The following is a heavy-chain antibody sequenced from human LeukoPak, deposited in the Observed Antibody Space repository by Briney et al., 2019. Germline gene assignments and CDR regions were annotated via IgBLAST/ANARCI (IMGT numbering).Heavy chain of an antibody. Sequence: XSSXXYWGWIRQXPXXXXEWIGSIYYSGXTYYNPSLKSRFTISLETSKNQFSLKLSSVTAAGTAVYXXXXXXXXXXXXXXXXXXXXTXFDYWGQGTLVTVSS. CDR2: IYYSGXT. CDR1: XSSXXY. J-gene: IGHJ4*02. CDR3: XXXXXXXXXXXXXXXXXXTXFDY. V-gene: IGHV4-39*01.